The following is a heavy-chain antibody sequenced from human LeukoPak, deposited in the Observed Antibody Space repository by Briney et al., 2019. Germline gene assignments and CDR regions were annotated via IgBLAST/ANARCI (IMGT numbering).Heavy chain of an antibody. CDR1: GYSVRGDDY. CDR2: IYHSGST. J-gene: IGHJ4*02. D-gene: IGHD4-17*01. Sequence: PSETLPLTCAVSGYSVRGDDYWGWIRQSPGKGLEWIGSIYHSGSTHYNPSLKSRVTISVDTSKNQFSLMLNSVTAADTAVYYCARNRSVTTTPGFVHWGQGTLVTVSS. CDR3: ARNRSVTTTPGFVH. V-gene: IGHV4-38-2*01.